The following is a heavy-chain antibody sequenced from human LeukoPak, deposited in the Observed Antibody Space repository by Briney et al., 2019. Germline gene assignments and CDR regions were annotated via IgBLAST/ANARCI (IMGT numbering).Heavy chain of an antibody. CDR2: ISAYNGNT. V-gene: IGHV1-18*01. CDR1: GYTFTSYG. J-gene: IGHJ6*02. D-gene: IGHD2/OR15-2a*01. Sequence: GASVKVSCKASGYTFTSYGISWVRQAPGQGLEWMGWISAYNGNTNYAQKLQGRVTMTTDTSTSTAYMELRSLRSDDTAVYYCARDYIVIIPPHYGMDVWGQGTTVTVSS. CDR3: ARDYIVIIPPHYGMDV.